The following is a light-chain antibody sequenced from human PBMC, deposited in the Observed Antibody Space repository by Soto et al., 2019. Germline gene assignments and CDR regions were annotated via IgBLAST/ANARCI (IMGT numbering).Light chain of an antibody. Sequence: EIMMTQSPDTLSVSPGERVALSCRASQGVSRDLAWYQQKPGQVPRLLMYHASTRATGIPARFSGSGSGTDFTLTISSLQSEDFALYYCQQYNDWPRTFGQGTKVEIK. CDR3: QQYNDWPRT. CDR1: QGVSRD. CDR2: HAS. V-gene: IGKV3-15*01. J-gene: IGKJ1*01.